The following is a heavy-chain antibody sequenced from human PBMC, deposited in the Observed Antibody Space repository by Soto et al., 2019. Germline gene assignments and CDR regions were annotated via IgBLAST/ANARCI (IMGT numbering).Heavy chain of an antibody. CDR3: AKDMAYCGGDCYPEYFQH. D-gene: IGHD2-21*02. CDR2: INSDGSST. CDR1: GFTFSSYW. J-gene: IGHJ1*01. Sequence: LRLSCAASGFTFSSYWMHWVRQAPGKGLVWVSRINSDGSSTSYADSVKGRFTISRDNAKNTLYLQMNSLRAEDTAVYYCAKDMAYCGGDCYPEYFQHWGQGTLVTVSS. V-gene: IGHV3-74*01.